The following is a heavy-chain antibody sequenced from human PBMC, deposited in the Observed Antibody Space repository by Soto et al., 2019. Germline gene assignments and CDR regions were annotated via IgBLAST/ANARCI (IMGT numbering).Heavy chain of an antibody. D-gene: IGHD1-1*01. CDR3: ARAKAAVRATGTPFSYFSYGLDV. J-gene: IGHJ6*01. V-gene: IGHV4-34*01. Sequence: GVTRKTPGKGLEWIGEINHSGSTNYNPSLKSRVTISVDTSKNQFSLKLSSVTAADTAVYYCARAKAAVRATGTPFSYFSYGLDVWGQGIMV. CDR2: INHSGST.